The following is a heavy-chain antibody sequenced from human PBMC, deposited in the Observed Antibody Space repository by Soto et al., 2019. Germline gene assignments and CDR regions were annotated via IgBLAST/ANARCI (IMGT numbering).Heavy chain of an antibody. Sequence: GGSLRLSCAASGFTFSSYSMNWVRQAPGKGLEWVSSISSSSSYIYYADSVKGRFTISRDNAKNSLYLQMNSLRAEDTAVYYCAKRGYCSGGSRYSGRSYGMDVWGQGTTVTVSS. J-gene: IGHJ6*02. CDR1: GFTFSSYS. CDR2: ISSSSSYI. D-gene: IGHD2-15*01. CDR3: AKRGYCSGGSRYSGRSYGMDV. V-gene: IGHV3-21*01.